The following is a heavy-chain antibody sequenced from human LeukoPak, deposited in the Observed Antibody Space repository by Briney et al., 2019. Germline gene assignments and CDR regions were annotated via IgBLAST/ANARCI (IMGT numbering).Heavy chain of an antibody. Sequence: ASVKVSCKASGYTFTSYGISWVRQAPGQGLEWMGIINPSGGSTSYAQKFQGRVTMTRDTSTSTVYMELSSLRSEGTAVYYCARDHGSSWYSGYNPPFDYWGQGTLVTVSS. V-gene: IGHV1-46*01. CDR1: GYTFTSYG. CDR3: ARDHGSSWYSGYNPPFDY. D-gene: IGHD6-13*01. CDR2: INPSGGST. J-gene: IGHJ4*02.